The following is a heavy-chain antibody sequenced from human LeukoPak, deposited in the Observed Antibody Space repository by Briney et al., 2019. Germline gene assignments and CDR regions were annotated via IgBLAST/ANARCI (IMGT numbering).Heavy chain of an antibody. Sequence: EAGGSLRLSCAASGFTFSRYWMSWVHQAPGKGLEWVAVISYDGSNKYYADSVKGRFTISRDNSKNTLYLQMNSLRAEDTAVYYCAKGLYYYDSSGYYCDYWGQGTLVTVSS. J-gene: IGHJ4*02. CDR1: GFTFSRYW. V-gene: IGHV3-30*18. CDR3: AKGLYYYDSSGYYCDY. D-gene: IGHD3-22*01. CDR2: ISYDGSNK.